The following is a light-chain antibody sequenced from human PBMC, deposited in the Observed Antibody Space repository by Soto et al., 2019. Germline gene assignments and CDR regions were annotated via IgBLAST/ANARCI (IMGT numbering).Light chain of an antibody. J-gene: IGLJ2*01. CDR2: KYN. CDR1: SSNIGNNY. V-gene: IGLV1-51*02. CDR3: GTWDSSLNAGV. Sequence: QSVLTQPPSVSAAPGQKVTISCSGSSSNIGNNYVSWYQQLPGTAPKLLIYKYNNRPSGIPDRFSGSKSGTSATLAITGLQTGDEADYYCGTWDSSLNAGVFGGGTQLTVL.